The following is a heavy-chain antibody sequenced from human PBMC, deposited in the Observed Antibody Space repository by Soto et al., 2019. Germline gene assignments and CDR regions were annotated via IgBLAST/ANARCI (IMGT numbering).Heavy chain of an antibody. CDR1: GYTFTSYG. V-gene: IGHV1-18*01. CDR3: ARDVAIVVVKDAIHNYSYGMDV. J-gene: IGHJ6*02. D-gene: IGHD2-2*01. Sequence: ASVKVSCEASGYTFTSYGIRWFRQAPGQGLEWMGWISAYNGNTNYAQKLQGRVTMTTDTSTSTAYMELRSLRSDDTAVYYCARDVAIVVVKDAIHNYSYGMDVCGQGTTVTVS. CDR2: ISAYNGNT.